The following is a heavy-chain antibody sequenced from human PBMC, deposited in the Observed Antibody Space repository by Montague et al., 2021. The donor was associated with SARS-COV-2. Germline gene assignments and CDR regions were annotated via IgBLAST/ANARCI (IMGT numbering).Heavy chain of an antibody. Sequence: CAISGDSVSSNIATWNWIRQSPSRGLEWLGRTYYRSKWYNDYAVSVKSRITINPDTSKNQISLQLNSVTPEDTVVYYCARTSASSDYWGQGTLVTVSS. CDR1: GDSVSSNIAT. CDR3: ARTSASSDY. D-gene: IGHD1-26*01. J-gene: IGHJ4*02. CDR2: TYYRSKWYN. V-gene: IGHV6-1*01.